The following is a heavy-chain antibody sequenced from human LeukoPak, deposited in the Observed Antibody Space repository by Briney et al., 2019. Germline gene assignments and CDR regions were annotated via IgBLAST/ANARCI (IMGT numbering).Heavy chain of an antibody. V-gene: IGHV3-30*18. CDR2: ISYDGSNK. CDR1: GFTFSSYG. CDR3: AKDGGGHYYYGMDV. D-gene: IGHD3-16*01. J-gene: IGHJ6*02. Sequence: GGSLRLSCAASGFTFSSYGMHWVRQAPGQGLEWVAVISYDGSNKYYADSVKGRFTISRDNSKNTLYLQMNSLRAEDTAVYYCAKDGGGHYYYGMDVWGQGTTVTVSS.